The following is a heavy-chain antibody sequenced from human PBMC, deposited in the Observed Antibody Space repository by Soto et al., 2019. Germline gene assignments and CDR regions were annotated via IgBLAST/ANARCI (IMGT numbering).Heavy chain of an antibody. Sequence: PGGSLRLSCAASGFTFNNYGMHWVRQAPGKGLEWVAVIWNDGNGYYYANSVKGRFTISRDNSKNTLYLQMSSLRAEDTAVYYCARGSGWYGGYYYYGMDVWGQGTTVTVSS. J-gene: IGHJ6*02. D-gene: IGHD6-19*01. CDR2: IWNDGNGY. V-gene: IGHV3-33*01. CDR3: ARGSGWYGGYYYYGMDV. CDR1: GFTFNNYG.